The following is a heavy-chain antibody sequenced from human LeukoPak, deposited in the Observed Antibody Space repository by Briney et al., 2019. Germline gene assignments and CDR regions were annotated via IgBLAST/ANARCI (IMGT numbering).Heavy chain of an antibody. J-gene: IGHJ5*02. Sequence: APVKVSCKASGYSFTGSYLHWVRQAPGQGLEWMGWMNPNNGATKYAQNFQGRVTMARDTSISTAYLDLSNLRFDDTAVYYCARGGTVTTGRSFDPWGQGTLVIVSS. CDR2: MNPNNGAT. CDR3: ARGGTVTTGRSFDP. V-gene: IGHV1-2*02. CDR1: GYSFTGSY. D-gene: IGHD4-17*01.